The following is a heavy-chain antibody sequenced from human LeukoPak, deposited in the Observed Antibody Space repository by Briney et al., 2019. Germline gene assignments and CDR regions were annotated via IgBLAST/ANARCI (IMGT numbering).Heavy chain of an antibody. CDR3: ARVPPVGATTRYFDY. J-gene: IGHJ4*02. CDR1: GYSISSGYY. V-gene: IGHV4-38-2*02. CDR2: IYHSGST. D-gene: IGHD1-26*01. Sequence: PSETLSLTCTVSGYSISSGYYWGWIRQPPGKGLEWIGSIYHSGSTYYNPSLKSRVTISVDTSKNQFSLKLSSVTAADTAVYYCARVPPVGATTRYFDYWGQGTLVTVSS.